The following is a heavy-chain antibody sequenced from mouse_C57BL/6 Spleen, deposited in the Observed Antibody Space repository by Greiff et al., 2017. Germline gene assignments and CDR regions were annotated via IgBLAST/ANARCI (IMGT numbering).Heavy chain of an antibody. V-gene: IGHV1-9*01. J-gene: IGHJ1*03. D-gene: IGHD1-1*01. CDR3: ARYLDYYGSTYWYFDV. CDR1: GYTFTGYW. Sequence: QVQLQQSGAELMKPGASVKLSCKATGYTFTGYWIEWVKQRPGHGLEWIGEILPESGSTNYNEKFKGKATFTADTSSNTAYMQLSSLTTEDSAIYYCARYLDYYGSTYWYFDVWGTGTTVTVSS. CDR2: ILPESGST.